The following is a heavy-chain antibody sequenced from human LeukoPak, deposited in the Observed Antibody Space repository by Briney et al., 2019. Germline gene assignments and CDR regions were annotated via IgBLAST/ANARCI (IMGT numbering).Heavy chain of an antibody. CDR3: ARAYDYDSTGYYTYYFDY. J-gene: IGHJ4*02. V-gene: IGHV4-4*07. CDR1: GGSIGTYY. Sequence: PSETLSLTCTVSGGSIGTYYWSWIRQPAGKGLEWIGRIHTSGSTNYNPSLRSRVTMSGDTSKNQFSLKLNSVTAADTAVYYCARAYDYDSTGYYTYYFDYWGQGTLVTVSS. D-gene: IGHD3-22*01. CDR2: IHTSGST.